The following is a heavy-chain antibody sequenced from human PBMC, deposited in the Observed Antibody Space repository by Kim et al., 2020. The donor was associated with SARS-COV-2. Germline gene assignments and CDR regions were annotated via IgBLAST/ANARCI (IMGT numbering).Heavy chain of an antibody. Sequence: GGSLRLSCAASGITFSDSSMNWVRQAPGKGLEWVSYISISGTAIYYADSVKGRFAISRDNAKESLSLKMNSLRDEDTAVYYCAKDGHGTDVWGHGHTGTV. CDR2: ISISGTAI. CDR1: GITFSDSS. J-gene: IGHJ6*02. V-gene: IGHV3-48*02. CDR3: AKDGHGTDV.